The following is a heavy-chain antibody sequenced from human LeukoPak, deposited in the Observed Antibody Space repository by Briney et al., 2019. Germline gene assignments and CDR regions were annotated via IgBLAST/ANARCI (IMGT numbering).Heavy chain of an antibody. CDR3: AREIAARRNYCCYGMDV. J-gene: IGHJ6*01. V-gene: IGHV3-53*01. CDR1: GFTITSNY. CDR2: IYSGGST. D-gene: IGHD6-6*01. Sequence: GGSLRLSCAASGFTITSNYMSWVPQAPGTGLESVSVIYSGGSTSYADSVMHRFTISKDNSKHTLYLQMNSLRAEDTGVYYCAREIAARRNYCCYGMDVWGQGTKVTVSS.